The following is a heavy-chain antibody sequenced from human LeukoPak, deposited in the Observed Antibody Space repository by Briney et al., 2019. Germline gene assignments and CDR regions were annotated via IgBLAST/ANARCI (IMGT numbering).Heavy chain of an antibody. J-gene: IGHJ4*02. CDR3: ARGSDYYDSSGYYALPTGY. Sequence: ASVKVSCKASGYTFTSYGISWVRQAPGQGLEWMGWISAYNGNTNYAQKLQGRVTMTTDTSTSTAYMELRSLRSDDTAVYYCARGSDYYDSSGYYALPTGYWGQGPLVTVSS. D-gene: IGHD3-22*01. CDR1: GYTFTSYG. CDR2: ISAYNGNT. V-gene: IGHV1-18*01.